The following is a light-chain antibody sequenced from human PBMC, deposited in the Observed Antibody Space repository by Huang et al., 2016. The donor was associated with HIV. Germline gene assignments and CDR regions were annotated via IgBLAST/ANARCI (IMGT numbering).Light chain of an antibody. CDR3: QQYGGSPLFT. CDR2: GAS. Sequence: EIVLTQSPGTMSLSPGERAALSCRASQILSSSSLARYQQKPGKAPRLLIYGASNRATGIPDKFSVSGSGIDFTLIITRLEAEDSAVYSCQQYGGSPLFTFGPGTKVEIK. J-gene: IGKJ3*01. V-gene: IGKV3-20*01. CDR1: QILSSSS.